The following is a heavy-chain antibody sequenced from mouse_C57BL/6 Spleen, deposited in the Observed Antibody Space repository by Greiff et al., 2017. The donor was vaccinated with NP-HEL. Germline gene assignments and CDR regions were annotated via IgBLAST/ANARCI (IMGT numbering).Heavy chain of an antibody. CDR2: IDPSDSET. CDR1: GYTFTSYW. CDR3: ARDGYDRGPFAY. J-gene: IGHJ3*01. V-gene: IGHV1-52*01. Sequence: QVQLQQPGAELVRPGSSVKLSCKASGYTFTSYWMHWVKQRPIQGLEWIGNIDPSDSETHYNQKFKDKATLTVDKSSSTAYMQLSSLTSEDSAVYYCARDGYDRGPFAYWGQGTLVTVSA. D-gene: IGHD2-2*01.